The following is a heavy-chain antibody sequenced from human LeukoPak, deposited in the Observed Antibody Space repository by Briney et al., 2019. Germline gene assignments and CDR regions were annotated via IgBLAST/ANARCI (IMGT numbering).Heavy chain of an antibody. J-gene: IGHJ5*02. D-gene: IGHD6-13*01. V-gene: IGHV3-23*01. CDR2: ISGSGGST. Sequence: GGSLRLSCAASGFTFSSYAMSWVRQAPGKGLEWVSAISGSGGSTYYADSVKGRFTISRDNSKNTLYLQMNSLRAEDTAVYYCAKTGYSSSWYVPGGNWFDPWSQGTLVTVSS. CDR3: AKTGYSSSWYVPGGNWFDP. CDR1: GFTFSSYA.